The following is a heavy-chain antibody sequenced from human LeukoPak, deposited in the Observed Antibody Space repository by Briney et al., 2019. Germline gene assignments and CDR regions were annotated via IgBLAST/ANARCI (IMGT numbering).Heavy chain of an antibody. CDR1: GGSISSYY. CDR2: IYYSGST. V-gene: IGHV4-59*01. J-gene: IGHJ4*02. D-gene: IGHD3-3*01. Sequence: PSETLSLTCTVSGGSISSYYWSWIRQPPGKGLEWIGYIYYSGSTSYNPSLKSRVTISVDTSKNQFSLKLSSVTAADTAVYYCARVFLEWDYYFDYWGQGTLVTVSS. CDR3: ARVFLEWDYYFDY.